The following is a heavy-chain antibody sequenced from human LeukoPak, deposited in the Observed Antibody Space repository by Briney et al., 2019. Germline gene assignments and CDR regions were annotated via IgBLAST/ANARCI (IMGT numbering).Heavy chain of an antibody. CDR1: GYSFTSYC. D-gene: IGHD5-12*01. J-gene: IGHJ5*02. CDR2: IYPGDSDT. CDR3: ARRRLVATDWFDP. Sequence: GESLKISCKGSGYSFTSYCIGWVRQMPGKGLEWMGIIYPGDSDTRYSPSFQGQVTISADKSISTAYLQWSSLKASDTAMYYCARRRLVATDWFDPWGQGTLVTVSS. V-gene: IGHV5-51*01.